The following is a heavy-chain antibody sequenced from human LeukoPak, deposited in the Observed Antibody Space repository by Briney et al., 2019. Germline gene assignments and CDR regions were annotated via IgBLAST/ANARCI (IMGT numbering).Heavy chain of an antibody. CDR1: GFTFSSYA. Sequence: GRSLRLSCAASGFTFSSYAMSWVRQAPGKGLEWVSAISGSGGSTYYADSVKGRFTISRDNSKNTLYLQMNSLRAEDTAVYYCARERSGYDHQYWGQGTLVTVSS. D-gene: IGHD5-12*01. CDR3: ARERSGYDHQY. J-gene: IGHJ4*02. CDR2: ISGSGGST. V-gene: IGHV3-23*01.